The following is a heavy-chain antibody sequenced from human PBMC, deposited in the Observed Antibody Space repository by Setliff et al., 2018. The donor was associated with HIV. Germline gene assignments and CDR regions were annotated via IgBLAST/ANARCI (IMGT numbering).Heavy chain of an antibody. CDR1: GYPIRNGYN. J-gene: IGHJ4*02. D-gene: IGHD4-17*01. V-gene: IGHV4-38-2*02. Sequence: KTSETLSLTCTVSGYPIRNGYNWGWIRQPPGKGMEWIGSIYQTGSTNYNPSLKSRVTISVDTSKNQFSLRLTSVTAADTAVYYCATHPPYGPLDHWGQGTLVTVSS. CDR2: IYQTGST. CDR3: ATHPPYGPLDH.